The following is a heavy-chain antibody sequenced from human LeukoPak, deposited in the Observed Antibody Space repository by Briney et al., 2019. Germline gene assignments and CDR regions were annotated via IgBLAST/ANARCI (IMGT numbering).Heavy chain of an antibody. CDR3: ARQHGSGSYYSRAIDY. CDR2: IYPGDSDT. J-gene: IGHJ4*02. CDR1: GYSFTTYW. Sequence: GGSLILSCEASGYSFTTYWIGWVRQMPGKGLEWMGIIYPGDSDTRYSPSFQGQVTISADKSISTAYLQWSSLKASDTAMYYCARQHGSGSYYSRAIDYWGQGTLVTVSS. D-gene: IGHD3-10*01. V-gene: IGHV5-51*01.